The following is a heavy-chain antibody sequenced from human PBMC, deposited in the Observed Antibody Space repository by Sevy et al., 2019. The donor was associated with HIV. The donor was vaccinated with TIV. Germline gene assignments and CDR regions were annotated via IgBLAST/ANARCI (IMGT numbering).Heavy chain of an antibody. J-gene: IGHJ3*02. CDR3: SKPFKIRDGYTSPYDAFDI. D-gene: IGHD5-12*01. CDR2: ISYDGSNK. Sequence: GGSLRLSCAASGFTFSSYGMHWVRQAPGKGLEWVAVISYDGSNKYYADSVKGRFTISRDNSKNTLYLQMNSRRAEYTSVYYCSKPFKIRDGYTSPYDAFDIWGQGTMVTVSS. CDR1: GFTFSSYG. V-gene: IGHV3-30*18.